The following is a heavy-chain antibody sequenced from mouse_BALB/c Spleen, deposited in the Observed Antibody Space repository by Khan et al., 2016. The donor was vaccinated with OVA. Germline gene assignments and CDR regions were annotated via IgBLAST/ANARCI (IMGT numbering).Heavy chain of an antibody. V-gene: IGHV2-6-1*01. D-gene: IGHD2-10*01. CDR2: IWSDGST. CDR3: ARQPYYHYNIMDY. Sequence: VQLQQSGPGLVAPSQSLSITCTISGFSLTNYGVHWVRQPPGKGLEWLVVIWSDGSTTYNSALKSRLTISNDNSKSQVFLKMNSLQSDDTAMYFCARQPYYHYNIMDYWGQGTPVTVSS. J-gene: IGHJ4*01. CDR1: GFSLTNYG.